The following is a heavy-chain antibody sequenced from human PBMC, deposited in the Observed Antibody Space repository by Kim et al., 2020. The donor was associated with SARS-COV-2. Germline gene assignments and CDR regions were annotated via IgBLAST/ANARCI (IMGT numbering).Heavy chain of an antibody. V-gene: IGHV4-31*03. D-gene: IGHD3-22*01. Sequence: SETLSLTCTVSGGSISSGGYYWSWIRQHPGKGLEWIGYIYYSGSTYYNPSLKSRVTISVDTSKNQFSLKLSSVTAADTAVYYCARLRSGYYYEGWFDPWGQGTLVTVSS. CDR1: GGSISSGGYY. CDR3: ARLRSGYYYEGWFDP. J-gene: IGHJ5*02. CDR2: IYYSGST.